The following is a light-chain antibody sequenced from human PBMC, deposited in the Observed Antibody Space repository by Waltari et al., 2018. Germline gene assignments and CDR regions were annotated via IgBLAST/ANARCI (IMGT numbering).Light chain of an antibody. CDR1: QSVYSS. Sequence: EVVMTQSPATLSVSPGERATLSCRASQSVYSSLAWYQQRPGQAPRLLIYGASTRATNIPARVSGSGSGTEFTLTISSLQSEDFAVYYCQQYSNWWTFGQGTRVEIK. V-gene: IGKV3-15*01. CDR3: QQYSNWWT. CDR2: GAS. J-gene: IGKJ1*01.